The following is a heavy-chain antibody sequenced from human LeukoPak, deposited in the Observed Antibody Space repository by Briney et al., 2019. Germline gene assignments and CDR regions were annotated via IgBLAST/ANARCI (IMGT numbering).Heavy chain of an antibody. D-gene: IGHD1-7*01. V-gene: IGHV1-2*02. J-gene: IGHJ5*02. Sequence: ASVKVSCKASGYTFTGYYMHWGRQAPGQGLEWRGGINPNSGGTNYAQKFQGRVTMTRDTSISTAYMELSRLRSDDTAVYYCARDLTTGTTHSGWFDPWGQGTLVTVSS. CDR1: GYTFTGYY. CDR2: INPNSGGT. CDR3: ARDLTTGTTHSGWFDP.